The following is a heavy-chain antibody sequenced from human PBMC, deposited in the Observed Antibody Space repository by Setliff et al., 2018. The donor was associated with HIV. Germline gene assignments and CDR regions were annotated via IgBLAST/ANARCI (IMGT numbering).Heavy chain of an antibody. V-gene: IGHV3-74*01. J-gene: IGHJ4*02. CDR2: IDSDESTT. CDR3: ARDHGFPPWPSHSSGSMDY. D-gene: IGHD6-19*01. Sequence: GESLKISCAASEFTFSSYSMNWVRQAPGKGLVWVARIDSDESTTISADSVKGRFTISRDNAKNTLFLQMNRLTVEDTAVYYCARDHGFPPWPSHSSGSMDYWGQGTLVTVSS. CDR1: EFTFSSYS.